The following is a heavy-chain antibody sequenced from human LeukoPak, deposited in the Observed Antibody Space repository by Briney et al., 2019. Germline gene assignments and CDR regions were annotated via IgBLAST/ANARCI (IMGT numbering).Heavy chain of an antibody. CDR1: GFTVSSNY. CDR3: AREEPYYYGSGSYYNDY. CDR2: IYSGGST. D-gene: IGHD3-10*01. V-gene: IGHV3-53*01. J-gene: IGHJ4*02. Sequence: GGSLRLSCAASGFTVSSNYMSWVRQAPGKGLEWVSVIYSGGSTYYADSVKGRFTISRDNSKNTLYLQMNSLRAEDTAVYYCAREEPYYYGSGSYYNDYWGQGTLVTVSS.